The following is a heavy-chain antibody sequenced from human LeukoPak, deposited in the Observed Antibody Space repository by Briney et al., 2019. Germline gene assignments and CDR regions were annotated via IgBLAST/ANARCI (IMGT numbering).Heavy chain of an antibody. CDR1: GGTFSSYA. V-gene: IGHV1-69*04. CDR3: ARGGDYYFDY. J-gene: IGHJ4*02. Sequence: KISCKASGGTFSSYAISWVRQAPGQGLEWMGRIIPILGIANYAQKFQGRVTITADKSTSTAYMELSSLRSEDTAVYYCARGGDYYFDYWGQGTLVTVSS. D-gene: IGHD4-17*01. CDR2: IIPILGIA.